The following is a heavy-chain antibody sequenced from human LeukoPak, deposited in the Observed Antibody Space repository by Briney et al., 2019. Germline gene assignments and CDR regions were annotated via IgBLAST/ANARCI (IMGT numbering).Heavy chain of an antibody. CDR1: GFTFSSYE. J-gene: IGHJ5*02. CDR3: ARATTLYYYGSGVNWFDP. D-gene: IGHD3-10*01. Sequence: PGGSLRLSCAASGFTFSSYEMNWVRQAPGKGPEWVSYISSSGSTIYYADSVKGRFTISRDNAKNSLYLQMNSLRAEDTAVYYCARATTLYYYGSGVNWFDPWGQGTLVTVSS. CDR2: ISSSGSTI. V-gene: IGHV3-48*03.